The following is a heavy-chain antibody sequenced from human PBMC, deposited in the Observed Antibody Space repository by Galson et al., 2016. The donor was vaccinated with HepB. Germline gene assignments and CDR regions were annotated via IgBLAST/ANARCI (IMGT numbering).Heavy chain of an antibody. J-gene: IGHJ4*02. CDR1: GDSVSSNSAA. D-gene: IGHD3-3*01. V-gene: IGHV6-1*01. CDR3: ARGTTTMTTSGLALENFDY. Sequence: CAISGDSVSSNSAAWTWIRQSPSRGLEWLGRTYYRSEWHNDYAVSVKSRITISPDTSKNQFSLQLNSVTPEDTAVYFCARGTTTMTTSGLALENFDYWGQGILVTVSS. CDR2: TYYRSEWHN.